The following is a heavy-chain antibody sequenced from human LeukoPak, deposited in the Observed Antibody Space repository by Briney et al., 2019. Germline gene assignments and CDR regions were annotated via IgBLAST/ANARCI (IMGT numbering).Heavy chain of an antibody. CDR3: ARELTTTAGELSYGMDV. V-gene: IGHV3-30*02. CDR1: GFTFSSYG. J-gene: IGHJ6*02. D-gene: IGHD3-10*01. Sequence: GGSLRLSCAASGFTFSSYGMHWGRQAPGKGLEWVAFIRYDGSNKYYADSVKGRFTISRDNSKNTLYLQMNSLRAEDTAVYYCARELTTTAGELSYGMDVWGQGTTVTV. CDR2: IRYDGSNK.